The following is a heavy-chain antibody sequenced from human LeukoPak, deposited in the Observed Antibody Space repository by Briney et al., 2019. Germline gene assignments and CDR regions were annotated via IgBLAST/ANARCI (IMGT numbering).Heavy chain of an antibody. V-gene: IGHV3-23*01. CDR2: ISGSGGGT. D-gene: IGHD3-22*01. J-gene: IGHJ4*02. Sequence: PGGSLRLSFAASGFTFNSYAMTWVRQAPGKGLEWVSGISGSGGGTDYADSVKGRFTISRDNSKNTLYLQMNYLRAEDTAVYYCAKGPEFYYDSSGRNYFDYWGQGTLVTVSS. CDR3: AKGPEFYYDSSGRNYFDY. CDR1: GFTFNSYA.